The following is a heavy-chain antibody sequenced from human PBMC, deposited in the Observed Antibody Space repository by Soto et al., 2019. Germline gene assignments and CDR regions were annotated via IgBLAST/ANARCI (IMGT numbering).Heavy chain of an antibody. CDR3: ARVGSTLRFLEWLTYAFDI. J-gene: IGHJ3*02. Sequence: SVKVSCKASGGTFSSYAISWVRQAPGQGLEWMGGIIPIFGTANYAQKFQGRVTITADESTSTAYMELSSLRSEDTAVYYCARVGSTLRFLEWLTYAFDIWGQGTMVTVSS. D-gene: IGHD3-3*01. V-gene: IGHV1-69*13. CDR1: GGTFSSYA. CDR2: IIPIFGTA.